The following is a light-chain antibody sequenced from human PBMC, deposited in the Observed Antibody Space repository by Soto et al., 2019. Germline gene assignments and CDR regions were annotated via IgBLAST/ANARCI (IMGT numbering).Light chain of an antibody. CDR3: QQYGSSLIT. CDR2: SSS. V-gene: IGKV3-20*01. Sequence: EIELTQSPGTLSLSPGERATLSCRASQSISSTLLAWYQQKTGQAPRLLIYSSSIRATGIPDRFSGSGSGTDFTLTISSLEPEDFAVYYRQQYGSSLITFGQGTRLEIK. CDR1: QSISSTL. J-gene: IGKJ5*01.